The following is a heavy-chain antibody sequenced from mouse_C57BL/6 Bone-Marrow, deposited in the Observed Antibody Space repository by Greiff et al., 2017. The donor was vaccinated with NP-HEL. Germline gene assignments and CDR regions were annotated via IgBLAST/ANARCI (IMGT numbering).Heavy chain of an antibody. Sequence: VQLQQPGAELVKPGASVKLSCKASGYTFTSYWMHWVKQRPGQGLEWIGMIHPNSGSTNYNEKFKSKATLTVDKSSSTAYMQLSSLTSEDSAVNYCARYNGNYAYWYFDVWGTGTTVTVSS. CDR3: ARYNGNYAYWYFDV. D-gene: IGHD2-1*01. CDR1: GYTFTSYW. V-gene: IGHV1-64*01. CDR2: IHPNSGST. J-gene: IGHJ1*03.